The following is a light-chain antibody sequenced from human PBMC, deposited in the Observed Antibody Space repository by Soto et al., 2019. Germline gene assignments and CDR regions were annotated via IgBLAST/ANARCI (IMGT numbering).Light chain of an antibody. CDR1: QGISNN. J-gene: IGKJ4*01. CDR3: QNYNSAPLT. CDR2: TAS. Sequence: DIQMTQSPSSLSASVGDRVTITCRASQGISNNLAWYQQKPGKVPELLVYTASTLHSGVPSRFSGSGSGTDFPLTISSLQPEDVATYYCQNYNSAPLTFGGGTKVEIK. V-gene: IGKV1-27*01.